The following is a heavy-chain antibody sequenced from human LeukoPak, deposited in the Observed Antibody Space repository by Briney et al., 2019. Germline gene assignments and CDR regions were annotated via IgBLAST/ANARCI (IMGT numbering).Heavy chain of an antibody. Sequence: TGRSLRLSCAASGFTFSSYGIHWVRLAPGKGLEWVAVISDDGTRKYYEDSVQGRFTIPRDNSKNTLYLQMNSLRAEDTAVYYCAREFSGYAFDIWGQGTMVTVSS. J-gene: IGHJ3*02. V-gene: IGHV3-30*03. CDR3: AREFSGYAFDI. CDR1: GFTFSSYG. D-gene: IGHD6-19*01. CDR2: ISDDGTRK.